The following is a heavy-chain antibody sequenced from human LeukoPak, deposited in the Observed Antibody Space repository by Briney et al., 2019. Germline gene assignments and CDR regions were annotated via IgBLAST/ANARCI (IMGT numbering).Heavy chain of an antibody. D-gene: IGHD1-26*01. CDR1: GFNFSSYS. V-gene: IGHV3-21*01. Sequence: GGSLRLSCAASGFNFSSYSMNWVRQAPGKGLEWVSSISSSSSFRYYADSVKGRFTISRDNAKNSLYLQMTSLKAEDTAVYYCARGLFVAGSFFDSWGQGTLVTVSS. J-gene: IGHJ4*02. CDR2: ISSSSSFR. CDR3: ARGLFVAGSFFDS.